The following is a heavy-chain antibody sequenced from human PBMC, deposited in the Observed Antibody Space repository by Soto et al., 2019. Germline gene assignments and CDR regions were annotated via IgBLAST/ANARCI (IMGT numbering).Heavy chain of an antibody. CDR3: AKPAFVGATDAYFGLDV. J-gene: IGHJ6*02. Sequence: PGGSLRLSCVASRFSFSNYDMHWVRQAPGKGLEWVAVISHDGSNEYYADSVKGRFTISRDNSKNTLYLQMNSLSAEDTAVYYCAKPAFVGATDAYFGLDVWGQGTTVTVSS. CDR2: ISHDGSNE. D-gene: IGHD1-26*01. CDR1: RFSFSNYD. V-gene: IGHV3-30*18.